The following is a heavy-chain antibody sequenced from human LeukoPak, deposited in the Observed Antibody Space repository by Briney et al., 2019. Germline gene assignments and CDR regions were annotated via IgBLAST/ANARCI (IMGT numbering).Heavy chain of an antibody. D-gene: IGHD3-16*01. J-gene: IGHJ4*02. V-gene: IGHV4-34*01. CDR2: INHSGST. CDR1: GGSFSGYY. CDR3: ARLWGEFDY. Sequence: SETLSLTCAVYGGSFSGYYWSWIRQPPGKGLEWIGEINHSGSTNYNPSLKSRVTISVDTSKNQFSLKLSSVTAADTAVYYCARLWGEFDYWGQGTLVTVSS.